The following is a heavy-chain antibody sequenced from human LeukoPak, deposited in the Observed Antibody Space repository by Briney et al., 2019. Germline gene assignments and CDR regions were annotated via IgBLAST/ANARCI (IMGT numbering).Heavy chain of an antibody. CDR1: GFTFSSYW. D-gene: IGHD3-10*01. Sequence: GGSLRLSCAASGFTFSSYWMSWVRQAPGKGLEWVANIKQDGSEKYYVDSVKGRFTISRDNTKNSLYLQMNSLRAEDTAVYYCARDLDYYGSGSYFDYWGQGTLVTVSS. J-gene: IGHJ4*02. V-gene: IGHV3-7*01. CDR3: ARDLDYYGSGSYFDY. CDR2: IKQDGSEK.